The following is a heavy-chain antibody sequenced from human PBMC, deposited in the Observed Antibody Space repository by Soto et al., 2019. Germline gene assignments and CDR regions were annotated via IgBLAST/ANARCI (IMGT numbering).Heavy chain of an antibody. V-gene: IGHV3-30*18. Sequence: QVQLVESGGGVVQPGRSLRLSCAASGFTFSSYGMHWVRQAPGKGLEWVAVISYDGSNKYYADSVKGRFTISRDNSKNTLYLQMNSLRAEGTAVYYCAKDRGDIVRYFDYWGQGTLVTVSS. CDR1: GFTFSSYG. J-gene: IGHJ4*02. D-gene: IGHD2-8*01. CDR2: ISYDGSNK. CDR3: AKDRGDIVRYFDY.